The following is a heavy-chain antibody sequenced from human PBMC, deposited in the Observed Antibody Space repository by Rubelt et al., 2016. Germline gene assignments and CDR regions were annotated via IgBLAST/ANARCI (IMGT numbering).Heavy chain of an antibody. CDR3: ARRGLTYYFDY. CDR1: GGSISSSSYY. D-gene: IGHD3/OR15-3a*01. J-gene: IGHJ4*02. CDR2: IYYSGST. Sequence: QLQLQESGPGLVKPSETLSLTCTVSGGSISSSSYYWGWIRQPPGKGLEWIGSIYYSGSTYYNPSLKSRVTISVDTSKNQFALKRSCVTAADTAVYYCARRGLTYYFDYWGQGTLVTVSS. V-gene: IGHV4-39*01.